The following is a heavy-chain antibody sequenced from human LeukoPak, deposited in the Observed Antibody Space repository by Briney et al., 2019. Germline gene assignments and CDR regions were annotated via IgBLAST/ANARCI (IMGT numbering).Heavy chain of an antibody. Sequence: SETLSLTCTVSGGSISSGGYYWSWIRQPPGKGLEWIGYIYHSGSTYYNPSLKSRVTISVDRSKNQFSLKLSSVTAADTAVYYCARDKEQQLVPGEGQHWGQGTLVTVSS. CDR2: IYHSGST. CDR3: ARDKEQQLVPGEGQH. CDR1: GGSISSGGYY. V-gene: IGHV4-30-2*01. J-gene: IGHJ1*01. D-gene: IGHD6-13*01.